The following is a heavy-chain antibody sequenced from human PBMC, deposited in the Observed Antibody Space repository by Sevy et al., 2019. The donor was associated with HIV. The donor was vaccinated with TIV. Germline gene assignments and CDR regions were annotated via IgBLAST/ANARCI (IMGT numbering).Heavy chain of an antibody. V-gene: IGHV3-53*01. CDR1: GFTVSSNY. CDR3: ARWATAVEGAFDI. D-gene: IGHD6-19*01. Sequence: GGSLRLSCAASGFTVSSNYMSWVRQAPGKGLEWVSVIYSGDSTYYADSVKGRFTISRDNSKNTLYLQMNSLRAEDTAVYYCARWATAVEGAFDIWGQGTMVTVSS. CDR2: IYSGDST. J-gene: IGHJ3*02.